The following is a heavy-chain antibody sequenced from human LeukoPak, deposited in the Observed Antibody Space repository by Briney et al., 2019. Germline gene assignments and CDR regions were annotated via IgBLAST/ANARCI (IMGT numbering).Heavy chain of an antibody. D-gene: IGHD3-3*01. CDR2: INHSGST. V-gene: IGHV4-34*01. J-gene: IGHJ4*02. CDR3: ARRFFDFWSGSSPNFDY. Sequence: SEPLSLTCAVYGGSFSGYYWSWIRQPPGKGLEWIGEINHSGSTNYNPSLKSRVTISVDTSKNQFSLKLSSVTAADTAVYYCARRFFDFWSGSSPNFDYWGQGTLVTVSS. CDR1: GGSFSGYY.